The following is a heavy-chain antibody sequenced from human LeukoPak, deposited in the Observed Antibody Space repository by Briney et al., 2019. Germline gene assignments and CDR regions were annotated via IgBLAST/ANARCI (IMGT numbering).Heavy chain of an antibody. J-gene: IGHJ4*02. CDR2: IWYDGSNK. V-gene: IGHV3-33*01. CDR1: GFTFSSYG. CDR3: ARDHAPTSYGYYLFNYFDY. D-gene: IGHD5-18*01. Sequence: QTGGSLRLSCAASGFTFSSYGMHWVRQAPGKGLEWVAVIWYDGSNKYYADSVKGRFTISRDNSKNTLYLQMNSLRVEDTAVYYCARDHAPTSYGYYLFNYFDYWGQGTLVTVSS.